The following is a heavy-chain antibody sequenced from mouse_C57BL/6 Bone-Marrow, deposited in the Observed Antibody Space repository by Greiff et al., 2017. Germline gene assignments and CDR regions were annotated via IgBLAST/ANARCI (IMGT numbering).Heavy chain of an antibody. V-gene: IGHV5-4*01. Sequence: EVKLVESGGGLVKPGGSLKLSCAASGFTFSSYAMSWVRQTPEKRLEWVATISDGGSYTYYPDNVKGRFTISRDNAKNNLYLQMSHLKSEDTAMYDCARDGYYAMDYWGQGTSVTVSS. CDR1: GFTFSSYA. CDR2: ISDGGSYT. CDR3: ARDGYYAMDY. J-gene: IGHJ4*01.